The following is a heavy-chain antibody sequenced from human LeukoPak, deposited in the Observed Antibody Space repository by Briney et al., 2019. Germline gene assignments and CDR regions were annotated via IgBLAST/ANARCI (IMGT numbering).Heavy chain of an antibody. J-gene: IGHJ5*02. CDR3: ASMVRGVTLDP. V-gene: IGHV4-30-2*01. CDR1: VGSISSGGYS. D-gene: IGHD3-10*01. CDR2: IYHSGST. Sequence: PSETLSLTCAVSVGSISSGGYSWSWIRQPPGKGLEWIEYIYHSGSTYYNPSLKSRVTISVDRSKNQFSLKLSSVTAADTAVYYCASMVRGVTLDPWGQGTLVTVSS.